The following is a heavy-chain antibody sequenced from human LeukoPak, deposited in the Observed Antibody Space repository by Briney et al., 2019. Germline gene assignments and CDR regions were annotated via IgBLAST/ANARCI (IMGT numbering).Heavy chain of an antibody. Sequence: SETLSLTCTVSGGSISSYYWSWLRQPPGKGLEWIGYIYYDGSTNYNPSLKSRVTISVDTSKNQFSLKLSSVIAADTAVYYCARRRDGYEGYYFDYWGQGTLVTVSS. CDR1: GGSISSYY. V-gene: IGHV4-59*08. CDR3: ARRRDGYEGYYFDY. J-gene: IGHJ4*02. D-gene: IGHD5-24*01. CDR2: IYYDGST.